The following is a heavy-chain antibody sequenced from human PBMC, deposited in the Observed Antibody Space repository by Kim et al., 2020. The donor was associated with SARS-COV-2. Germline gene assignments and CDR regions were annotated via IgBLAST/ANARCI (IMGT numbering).Heavy chain of an antibody. Sequence: SETLSLTCTVSGGSISSSSYYWGWIHQPPGKGLEWIGSIYYSGSTYYNPSLKSRVTISVDTSKNQFSLKLSSVTAADTAVYYCARDRSSGWYELDYWGQGTLVTVSS. CDR2: IYYSGST. V-gene: IGHV4-39*07. D-gene: IGHD6-19*01. J-gene: IGHJ4*02. CDR3: ARDRSSGWYELDY. CDR1: GGSISSSSYY.